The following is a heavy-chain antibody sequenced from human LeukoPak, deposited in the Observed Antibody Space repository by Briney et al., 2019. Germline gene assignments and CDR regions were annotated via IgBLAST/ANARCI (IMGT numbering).Heavy chain of an antibody. J-gene: IGHJ4*02. D-gene: IGHD6-19*01. CDR1: GYSFTSYW. CDR3: ARLFDSSGWSKDY. Sequence: GESLRIYCKGSGYSFTSYWISWVRQMTGKGLEWMGRIDPSDSYTNYSPSFQGHVTISADKSISTAYLQWSSLKASDAAMYYCARLFDSSGWSKDYWGQGTLVTVSS. CDR2: IDPSDSYT. V-gene: IGHV5-10-1*01.